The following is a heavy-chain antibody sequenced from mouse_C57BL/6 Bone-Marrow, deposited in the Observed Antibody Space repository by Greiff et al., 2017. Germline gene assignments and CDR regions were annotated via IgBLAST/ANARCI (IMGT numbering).Heavy chain of an antibody. J-gene: IGHJ1*03. D-gene: IGHD2-3*01. CDR1: GFTFSSYA. Sequence: EVKVVESGGGLVKPGGSLKLSCAASGFTFSSYAMSWVRQTPEKRLEWVATISDGGSYTYYPDNVKGRFTISRDNAKNNLYLQMSHLKSEDTAMYYCARGEGPGYYDWYFDVWGTGTTVTVSS. CDR2: ISDGGSYT. V-gene: IGHV5-4*03. CDR3: ARGEGPGYYDWYFDV.